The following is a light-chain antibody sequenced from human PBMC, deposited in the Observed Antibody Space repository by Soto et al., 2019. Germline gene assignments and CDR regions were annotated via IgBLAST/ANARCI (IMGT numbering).Light chain of an antibody. V-gene: IGKV3-20*01. Sequence: EIVLTQSPGTLSLSPGERATLSCRASQSVHSGYLAWYQQKPGQAPRLLIYGTASRATGIPDRFRGSGSGTDFTLTISRLEPEDFAVYYCQQYDNSPPKYTFGQGTNLEIK. CDR2: GTA. CDR3: QQYDNSPPKYT. CDR1: QSVHSGY. J-gene: IGKJ2*01.